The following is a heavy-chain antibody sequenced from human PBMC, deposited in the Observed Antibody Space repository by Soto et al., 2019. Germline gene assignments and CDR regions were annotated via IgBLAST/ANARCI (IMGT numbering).Heavy chain of an antibody. V-gene: IGHV1-8*01. D-gene: IGHD2-2*02. CDR3: ASGSRDGISTTCYTFDY. Sequence: QVQLVQSGAEVKKPGASVKVSCKASGYTFTSYDINWVRQATGQGLEWMGWMNPNSGNTGYAQKFQGRVTMTRNTSISTAYMELSSLRSEDTAVYYCASGSRDGISTTCYTFDYWGQGTLVTFSS. CDR1: GYTFTSYD. CDR2: MNPNSGNT. J-gene: IGHJ4*02.